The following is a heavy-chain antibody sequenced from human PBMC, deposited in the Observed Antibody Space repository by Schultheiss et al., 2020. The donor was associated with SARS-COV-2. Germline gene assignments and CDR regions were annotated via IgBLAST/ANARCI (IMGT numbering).Heavy chain of an antibody. CDR2: IYTSGST. D-gene: IGHD6-19*01. CDR3: ARGHSSGWYSNY. Sequence: SETLSLTCAVSGGSISSGGYYWSWIRQPAGKGLEWIGRIYTSGSTNYNPSLKSRVTMSVDTSKNQFSLKLSSVTAADTAVYYCARGHSSGWYSNYWGQGTLVTVSS. V-gene: IGHV4-61*02. CDR1: GGSISSGGYY. J-gene: IGHJ4*02.